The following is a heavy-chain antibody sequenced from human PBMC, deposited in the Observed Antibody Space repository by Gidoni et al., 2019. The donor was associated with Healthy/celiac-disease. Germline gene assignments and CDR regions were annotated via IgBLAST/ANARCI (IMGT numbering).Heavy chain of an antibody. Sequence: QLQLQESGPGLVKPSETLPLTCTVSGASISTTTYYWAWVRQPPGKGLEWIGSIYYSGSTYYNPSLKSRLTISVDTSKNQFSLKLSSVTAADTAVYYCATSPAVTTHPDAFDIWGQGTMVTVSS. CDR2: IYYSGST. CDR1: GASISTTTYY. D-gene: IGHD4-4*01. V-gene: IGHV4-39*07. CDR3: ATSPAVTTHPDAFDI. J-gene: IGHJ3*02.